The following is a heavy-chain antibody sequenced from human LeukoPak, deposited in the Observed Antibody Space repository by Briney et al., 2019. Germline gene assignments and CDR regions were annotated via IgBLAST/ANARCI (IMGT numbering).Heavy chain of an antibody. CDR3: ASPYGSESNAFDI. D-gene: IGHD3-10*01. Sequence: SVKVSCKASGGTFSSYAISWVRQAPGQGLEWMGGIIPIFGTANYAQKFRGRVTITADESTSTAYMELCSLRSEDTAVYYCASPYGSESNAFDIWGQGTMVTVSS. CDR2: IIPIFGTA. CDR1: GGTFSSYA. V-gene: IGHV1-69*01. J-gene: IGHJ3*02.